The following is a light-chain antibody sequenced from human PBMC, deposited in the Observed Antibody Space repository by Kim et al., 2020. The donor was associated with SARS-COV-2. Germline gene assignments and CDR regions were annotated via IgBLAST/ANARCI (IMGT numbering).Light chain of an antibody. J-gene: IGKJ5*01. V-gene: IGKV1-17*01. CDR3: LQYRAYPQT. CDR1: ETIRNE. CDR2: DVS. Sequence: DIQMTQSPSSLSASVGDRVSITCRASETIRNELAWYQQQPGQAPKRLIYDVSSLESGVPSRFSGSGYGAEFTLTISSLQPEDFATYYCLQYRAYPQTFGQGTRLEIK.